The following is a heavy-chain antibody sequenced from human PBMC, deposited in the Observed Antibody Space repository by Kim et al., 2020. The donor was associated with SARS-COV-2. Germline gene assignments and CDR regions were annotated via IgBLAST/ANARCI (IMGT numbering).Heavy chain of an antibody. CDR3: ARDGSGSYFDY. Sequence: SYNPPLKRRVTIAVDRSKNQFSLKVNSVTAADTAVYYCARDGSGSYFDYWGQGTLVTVSS. V-gene: IGHV4-30-2*04. D-gene: IGHD3-10*01. J-gene: IGHJ4*02.